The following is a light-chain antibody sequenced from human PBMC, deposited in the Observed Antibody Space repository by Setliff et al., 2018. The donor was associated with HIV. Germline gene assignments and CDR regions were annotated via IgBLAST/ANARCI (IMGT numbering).Light chain of an antibody. V-gene: IGLV2-14*01. Sequence: ALAQPASVSGSPGQSITISCTGTSSDVGGYKYVSWYQHHPGKAPKLLIYEVNNRPSGVSNRFSGSKSGNTASLTISGLQAEDEANYFCTSFTSTSPYVFGTGTKVTVL. J-gene: IGLJ1*01. CDR3: TSFTSTSPYV. CDR1: SSDVGGYKY. CDR2: EVN.